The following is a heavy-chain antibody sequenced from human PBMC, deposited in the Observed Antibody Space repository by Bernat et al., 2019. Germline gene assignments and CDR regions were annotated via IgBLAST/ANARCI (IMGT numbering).Heavy chain of an antibody. CDR3: ARANAMDV. CDR1: GFTFSGYW. V-gene: IGHV3-7*03. Sequence: EVQLVESGGGLVQPGGSLRLSCAASGFTFSGYWMNWVRQAPGKGLEWVANINQDGSEKYYVGSVGGRFTISRDNAKNSLYLQMNSLRAVDTAVYYCARANAMDVWGQGTTVTVSS. CDR2: INQDGSEK. J-gene: IGHJ6*02.